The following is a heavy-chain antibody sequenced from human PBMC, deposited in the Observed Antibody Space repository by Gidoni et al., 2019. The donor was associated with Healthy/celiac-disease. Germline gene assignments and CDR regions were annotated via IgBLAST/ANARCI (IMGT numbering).Heavy chain of an antibody. CDR3: ARGQGVGSAHYFDY. J-gene: IGHJ4*02. Sequence: QVQLQQWGAGLLKPSETLSLTCAVYGGSFSSYYWSWIRQPPGKGLEWIGEISHSGSTNYNPSLKSRVTISVDTSKNQFSLKLSSVTAADTAVYYCARGQGVGSAHYFDYWGQGTLVTVSS. D-gene: IGHD6-6*01. CDR2: ISHSGST. CDR1: GGSFSSYY. V-gene: IGHV4-34*01.